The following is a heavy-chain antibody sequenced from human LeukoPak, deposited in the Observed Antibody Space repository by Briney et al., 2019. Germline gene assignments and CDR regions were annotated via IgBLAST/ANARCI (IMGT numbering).Heavy chain of an antibody. Sequence: SVKVSCKASGGTFSSYAISWVRQAPGQGLEWMGGIIPIFGTANYAQKFQGRVTITADESTSTAYMELSSLRSEDTAVYYCARVGRTYYDFWSGSWSRKARSYYFDYWGQGTLVTASS. V-gene: IGHV1-69*13. CDR2: IIPIFGTA. D-gene: IGHD3-3*01. CDR3: ARVGRTYYDFWSGSWSRKARSYYFDY. CDR1: GGTFSSYA. J-gene: IGHJ4*02.